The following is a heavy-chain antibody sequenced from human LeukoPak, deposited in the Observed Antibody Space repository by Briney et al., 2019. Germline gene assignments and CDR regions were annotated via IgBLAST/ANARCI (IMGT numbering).Heavy chain of an antibody. CDR3: ARAHSSSWYYFDY. CDR1: GFTFSSYW. D-gene: IGHD6-13*01. CDR2: INTDGSST. Sequence: GGSLRLSCAASGFTFSSYWMHWVRQVPGKGLVWVSRINTDGSSTSYADSVKGRFTISRDNAKNSLYLQMNSLRAEDTAVYYCARAHSSSWYYFDYWGQGTLVTVSS. V-gene: IGHV3-74*01. J-gene: IGHJ4*02.